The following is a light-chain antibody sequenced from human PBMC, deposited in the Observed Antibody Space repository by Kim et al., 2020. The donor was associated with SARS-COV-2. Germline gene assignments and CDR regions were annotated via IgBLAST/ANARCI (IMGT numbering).Light chain of an antibody. CDR1: QRVSSSY. CDR2: GAS. CDR3: QQYGSSPPYT. Sequence: DIVLTQSPGTLSLSPGERATLSCRASQRVSSSYLAWYQQKPGQAPRLLIYGASSRATGIPDRFSGSGSGTDFTLTISRLEPEDFAVYYCQQYGSSPPYTFGQGTKLDI. V-gene: IGKV3-20*01. J-gene: IGKJ2*01.